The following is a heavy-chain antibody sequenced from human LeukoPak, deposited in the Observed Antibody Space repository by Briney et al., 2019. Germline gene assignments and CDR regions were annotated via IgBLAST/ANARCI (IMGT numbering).Heavy chain of an antibody. D-gene: IGHD5-24*01. CDR3: AKSGSGWLQLRRYYFDY. Sequence: GGSLRLSCAASGFTFSSYAMSWVRQAPGKGLEWVSAISGSGGTTYYADSVKGRFTISRDNSKNTLYLQMNSLRAEDTAVYYCAKSGSGWLQLRRYYFDYWGQGTLVTVSS. CDR2: ISGSGGTT. V-gene: IGHV3-23*01. CDR1: GFTFSSYA. J-gene: IGHJ4*02.